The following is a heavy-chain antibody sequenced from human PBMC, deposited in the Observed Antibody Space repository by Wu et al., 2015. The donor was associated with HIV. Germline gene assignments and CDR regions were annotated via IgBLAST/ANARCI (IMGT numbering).Heavy chain of an antibody. CDR1: GYTFTGYY. Sequence: QVQLVQSGAEVKKPGASVKVSCKASGYTFTGYYMHWVRQAPGQGLEWMGWANCATAELKYDKKISKEESSSSSTRTPRQHISTSRNLRSDDTATYYCAREGGTGXNLIRLGLPCTFWGQGTLVTVSS. CDR2: ANCATAEL. CDR3: AREGGTGXNLIRLGLPCTF. V-gene: IGHV1-2*02. J-gene: IGHJ4*02. D-gene: IGHD3-16*01.